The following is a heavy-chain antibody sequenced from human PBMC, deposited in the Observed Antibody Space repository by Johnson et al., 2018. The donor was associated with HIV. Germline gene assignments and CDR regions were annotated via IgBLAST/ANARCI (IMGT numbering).Heavy chain of an antibody. D-gene: IGHD4/OR15-4a*01. J-gene: IGHJ3*02. CDR2: IRSKTYGGTP. V-gene: IGHV3-49*03. Sequence: VQLVESGGGLVQPGRSLRLSCTASGFTFGNYAMGWFRQAPGKGLEWLGFIRSKTYGGTPHYAASVKGRFTISRDDSKNTLYLQMNSLKTEDTAVYYCTTDVLGVDAFDIWGQGTMVTVSS. CDR1: GFTFGNYA. CDR3: TTDVLGVDAFDI.